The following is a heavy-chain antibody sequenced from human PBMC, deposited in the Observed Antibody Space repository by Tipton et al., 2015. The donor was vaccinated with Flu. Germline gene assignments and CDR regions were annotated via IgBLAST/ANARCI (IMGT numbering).Heavy chain of an antibody. J-gene: IGHJ6*02. V-gene: IGHV4-39*07. Sequence: TLSLTCTVSGASVSSSAYYWAWVRQPPGKGLEWIGNVYQSGSTSHNPSLKSRVAISIDTSADQFFLKLKSVTAADTAVYFCASSVRPYFTNGLDVWGQGTTVTVSS. CDR2: VYQSGST. CDR1: GASVSSSAYY. CDR3: ASSVRPYFTNGLDV. D-gene: IGHD3-10*02.